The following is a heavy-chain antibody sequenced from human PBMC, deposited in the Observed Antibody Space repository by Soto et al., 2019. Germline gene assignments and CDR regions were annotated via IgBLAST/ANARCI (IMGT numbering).Heavy chain of an antibody. J-gene: IGHJ6*02. CDR1: GYSISSGYY. V-gene: IGHV4-38-2*01. Sequence: LSLTCAVSGYSISSGYYWGWIRQPPGKGLEWIGSIYHSGSTYYNPSLKSRVTISVDTSKNQFSLKLSSVTAADTAVYYCARGHYYYGMDVWGQGTTVTVSS. CDR2: IYHSGST. CDR3: ARGHYYYGMDV.